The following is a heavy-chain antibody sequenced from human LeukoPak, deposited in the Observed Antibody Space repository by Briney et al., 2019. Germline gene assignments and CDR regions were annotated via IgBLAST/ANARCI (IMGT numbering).Heavy chain of an antibody. Sequence: PGGSLRLSCAASESTFNIYWMTWVRQAPGKGLQWVSGITGSTTWTYYAASVKGRFTVSRDNSQNTLHLQMNSLRADDTAVYYCARELVSSGTGYFDLWGRGTLVTVSS. CDR1: ESTFNIYW. D-gene: IGHD3-10*02. J-gene: IGHJ2*01. V-gene: IGHV3-23*01. CDR3: ARELVSSGTGYFDL. CDR2: ITGSTTWT.